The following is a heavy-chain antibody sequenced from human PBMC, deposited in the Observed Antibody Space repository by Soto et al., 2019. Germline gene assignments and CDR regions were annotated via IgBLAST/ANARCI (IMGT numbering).Heavy chain of an antibody. D-gene: IGHD2-21*01. CDR1: GYTFTSYY. J-gene: IGHJ6*02. CDR3: AGTGAIPHYYYYGMDV. V-gene: IGHV1-46*01. CDR2: INPSGGST. Sequence: ASVKVSCKASGYTFTSYYMHWVRQAPGQGLEWMGIINPSGGSTSYAQKFQGRVTMTGDTSTSTVYMELSSLRSEDTAVYYCAGTGAIPHYYYYGMDVWGQGTTVTVSS.